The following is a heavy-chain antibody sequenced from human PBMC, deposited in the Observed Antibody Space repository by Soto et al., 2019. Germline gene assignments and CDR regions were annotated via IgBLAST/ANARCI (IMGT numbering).Heavy chain of an antibody. J-gene: IGHJ5*02. CDR1: GGSFSGYY. CDR3: ARKTYGPFDP. CDR2: INHSGST. Sequence: QVQLQQWGAGLLKPSETLSLTCAVYGGSFSGYYWSWIRQPPGKGLEWIGEINHSGSTNYNPSLKSRVTISVDQSKNQFSRKLSSVPAADTAVYYCARKTYGPFDPWGQGTLVTVSS. V-gene: IGHV4-34*01. D-gene: IGHD3-10*01.